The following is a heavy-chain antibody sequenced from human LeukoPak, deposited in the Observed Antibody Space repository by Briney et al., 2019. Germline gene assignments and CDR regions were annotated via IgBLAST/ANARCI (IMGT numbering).Heavy chain of an antibody. V-gene: IGHV7-4-1*02. CDR2: INTNTGNP. Sequence: ASVKVSCKASGYTFTSYAMNWVRQAPGQGLEWMGWINTNTGNPTHAQGFTGRFVFSLDTSVSTAYLQISSLKAEDTAVYYCAIPGAGDAFDIWGQGTMVTVSS. CDR3: AIPGAGDAFDI. D-gene: IGHD6-13*01. J-gene: IGHJ3*02. CDR1: GYTFTSYA.